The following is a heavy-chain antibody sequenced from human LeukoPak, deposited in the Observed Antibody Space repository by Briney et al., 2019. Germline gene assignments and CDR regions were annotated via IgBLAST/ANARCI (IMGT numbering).Heavy chain of an antibody. CDR2: ISSSSSYI. CDR1: GFTFSSYS. J-gene: IGHJ3*01. Sequence: GGSLRLSCAASGFTFSSYSMNWVRQAPGKGLEWVSSISSSSSYIYYADSVKGRFTISRDNAKNSLYLQMNSLRAEDTAVYYCARDPCSSTSCYTGAFDFWGQGTMVTVSS. V-gene: IGHV3-21*06. D-gene: IGHD2-2*02. CDR3: ARDPCSSTSCYTGAFDF.